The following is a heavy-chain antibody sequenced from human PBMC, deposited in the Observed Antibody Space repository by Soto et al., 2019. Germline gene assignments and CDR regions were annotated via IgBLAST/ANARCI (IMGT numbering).Heavy chain of an antibody. Sequence: EVQLLESGGGLVQPGGSLTLSCAASGFTFSDYTMTWVRQAPGKVLECISVILADFNTYYAGSVRGRFTISRDNSKNTLYLQMDSLIAEDTAVYYCARRVAGDFDYWGQGALVTVSS. J-gene: IGHJ4*02. V-gene: IGHV3-23*03. CDR1: GFTFSDYT. CDR2: ILADFNT. CDR3: ARRVAGDFDY.